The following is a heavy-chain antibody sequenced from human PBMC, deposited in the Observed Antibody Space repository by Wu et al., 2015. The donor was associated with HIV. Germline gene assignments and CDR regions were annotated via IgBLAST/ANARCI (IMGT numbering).Heavy chain of an antibody. D-gene: IGHD2-15*01. CDR1: GGTFSSYA. CDR3: ARWWGRGTGYYYGMDV. CDR2: IIPIFGTA. Sequence: QVQLVQSGAEVKKPGSSVKVSCKASGGTFSSYAISWVRQAPGQGLEWMGGIIPIFGTANYAQKLQGRVTITTDESTSTAYMELSSLRSEDTAVYYCARWWGRGTGYYYGMDVWGQGDHGHRLL. V-gene: IGHV1-69*01. J-gene: IGHJ6*02.